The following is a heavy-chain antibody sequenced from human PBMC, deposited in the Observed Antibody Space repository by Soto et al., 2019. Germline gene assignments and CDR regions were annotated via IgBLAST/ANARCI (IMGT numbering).Heavy chain of an antibody. Sequence: EVQLVESGGGLVQPGRSLRLSCAASGFTFDDYALHWVRQAPGKGLEWVSGISWNSGGIAYVDSVKDRVTISRDNAKKSLHLEMNSLRSDDTALYYCTKSLGPQLDNKWFDPWCQGTLVTVSS. V-gene: IGHV3-9*01. CDR3: TKSLGPQLDNKWFDP. J-gene: IGHJ5*02. D-gene: IGHD6-13*01. CDR2: ISWNSGGI. CDR1: GFTFDDYA.